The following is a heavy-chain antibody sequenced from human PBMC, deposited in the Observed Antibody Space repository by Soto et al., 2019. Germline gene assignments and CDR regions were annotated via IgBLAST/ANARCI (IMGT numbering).Heavy chain of an antibody. J-gene: IGHJ6*02. CDR2: INSDGSST. V-gene: IGHV3-74*01. CDR3: ARGLKNYYGTDI. CDR1: GFPFTSYW. Sequence: GGSLRLSCAASGFPFTSYWMHWVRQAPGKGLVWVSRINSDGSSTSYADSVKGRFTISRDNAKNTLYLQMDSLRAEDTAVFYCARGLKNYYGTDIWGQGTTVTVSS.